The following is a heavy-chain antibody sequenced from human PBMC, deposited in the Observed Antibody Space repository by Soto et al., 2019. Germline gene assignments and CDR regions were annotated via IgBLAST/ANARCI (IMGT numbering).Heavy chain of an antibody. CDR1: GFTFSSYS. V-gene: IGHV3-21*01. J-gene: IGHJ3*02. D-gene: IGHD4-17*01. CDR3: ARTDYGDYVLGAFDI. CDR2: ISGSSSYI. Sequence: EVQVVESGGGLVKPGGSLRLSCAASGFTFSSYSMNWVRQAPGKGLEWVSCISGSSSYIYYADSVKGRFTISRDNAKNSLYLQMNSLRAEDTAVYYCARTDYGDYVLGAFDIWGQGTMVTVSS.